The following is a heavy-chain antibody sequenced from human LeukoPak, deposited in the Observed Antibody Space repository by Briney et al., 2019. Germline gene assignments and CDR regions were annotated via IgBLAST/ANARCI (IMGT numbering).Heavy chain of an antibody. D-gene: IGHD3-22*01. CDR1: GGSISSYY. Sequence: SETLSLTCTVSGGSISSYYWSWIRQPPGKGLEWIGEINHSGSTNYNPSLKSRVTISVDTSKNQFSLKLSSVTAADTAVYYCARVRRITMIVVTNYYYYMDVWGKGTTVTVSS. CDR2: INHSGST. J-gene: IGHJ6*03. V-gene: IGHV4-34*01. CDR3: ARVRRITMIVVTNYYYYMDV.